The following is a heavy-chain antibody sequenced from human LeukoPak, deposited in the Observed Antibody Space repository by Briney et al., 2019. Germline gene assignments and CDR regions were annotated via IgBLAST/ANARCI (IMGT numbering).Heavy chain of an antibody. CDR3: AGGQMFTSGGFDD. CDR2: IYTGGDT. D-gene: IGHD6-19*01. J-gene: IGHJ4*02. CDR1: GFSVSNKY. V-gene: IGHV3-53*01. Sequence: HPGESLRLYCAASGFSVSNKYMGWVRQAPGKGLEWVSVIYTGGDTYYADSVRGRFTISRDNSKDTVNLQMNSLRAEDTALYYCAGGQMFTSGGFDDWGQGTLVTVSS.